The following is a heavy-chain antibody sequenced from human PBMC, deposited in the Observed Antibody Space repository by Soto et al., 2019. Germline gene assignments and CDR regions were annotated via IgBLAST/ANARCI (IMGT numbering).Heavy chain of an antibody. CDR3: ARPSLQYDFGWFDP. D-gene: IGHD4-17*01. CDR1: GFSLSTSGMR. V-gene: IGHV2-70*04. Sequence: SGPTLVNPTQTLTLTCTFSGFSLSTSGMRVSWIRQPPGKALEWLARIAWDDDKFYSTSLKTRLTISKDTYKNKVVHKMNNMDPVDTATYYCARPSLQYDFGWFDPWGQGTLVTVSS. J-gene: IGHJ5*02. CDR2: IAWDDDK.